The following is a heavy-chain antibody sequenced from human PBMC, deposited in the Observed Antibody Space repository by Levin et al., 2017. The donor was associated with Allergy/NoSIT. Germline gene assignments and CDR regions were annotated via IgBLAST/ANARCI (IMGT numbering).Heavy chain of an antibody. CDR3: ANTQGTSQGTPTYYYFDH. J-gene: IGHJ4*02. CDR1: GSVFSSYG. D-gene: IGHD3-10*01. CDR2: ISTYGDNE. Sequence: QAGGSLRLSCKASGSVFSSYGTHWVRQAPGKGLEWVAGISTYGDNEKYVDSVQGRFTISRDMTQKTVYLQMTSLRPEDTAVYYCANTQGTSQGTPTYYYFDHWGRGTLVTVSS. V-gene: IGHV3-30*18.